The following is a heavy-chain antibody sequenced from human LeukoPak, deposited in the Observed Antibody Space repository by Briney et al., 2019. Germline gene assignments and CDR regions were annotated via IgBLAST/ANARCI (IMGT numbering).Heavy chain of an antibody. CDR1: DPSVSSDN. V-gene: IGHV4-59*08. CDR2: ISYTGST. CDR3: ARHEGTWTFDY. Sequence: PSETRSLACSDTDPSVSSDNWSWIRQPPARRLYWLGYISYTGSTNYNPSLKSRLTISVDTSKIQLSLNLTTVTAADTAVYYCARHEGTWTFDYWGQGALVTVSS. J-gene: IGHJ4*02. D-gene: IGHD1-1*01.